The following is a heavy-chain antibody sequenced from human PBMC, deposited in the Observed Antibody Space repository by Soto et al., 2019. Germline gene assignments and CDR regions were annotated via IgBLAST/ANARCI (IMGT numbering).Heavy chain of an antibody. CDR2: IYWDDDK. V-gene: IGHV2-5*02. Sequence: QITLTESGPTLVKPTQTLTLTCTFSGFSFSTSAVGVGWIRQPPGKALEWLALIYWDDDKRYSPFLKSRLTITKDTSTNQVVLTTTNMDPVDTGKYYCAHLYWDASGTRYYFDYWGQGTLVTVSS. D-gene: IGHD6-13*01. CDR3: AHLYWDASGTRYYFDY. J-gene: IGHJ4*02. CDR1: GFSFSTSAVG.